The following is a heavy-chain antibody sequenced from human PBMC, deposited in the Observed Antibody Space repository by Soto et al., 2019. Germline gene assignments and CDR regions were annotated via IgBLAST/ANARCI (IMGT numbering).Heavy chain of an antibody. CDR1: GGSISSYY. Sequence: SETLSLTCTVSGGSISSYYWSWIRQPPGKGLEWIGYIYYSGSTNYNPSLKSRVTISVDTSKNQFSLKLSSVTAADTAVYYCARQQWLTSVWFDPWGQGTLVTVSS. D-gene: IGHD6-19*01. V-gene: IGHV4-59*01. CDR3: ARQQWLTSVWFDP. J-gene: IGHJ5*02. CDR2: IYYSGST.